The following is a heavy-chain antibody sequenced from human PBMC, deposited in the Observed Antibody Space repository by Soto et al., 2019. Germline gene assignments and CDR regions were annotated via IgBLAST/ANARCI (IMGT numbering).Heavy chain of an antibody. CDR1: GSCISTSSYH. CDR2: IYYSGST. CDR3: ARQSGPITIFGVVTDAFDI. D-gene: IGHD3-3*01. V-gene: IGHV4-39*01. J-gene: IGHJ3*02. Sequence: SDTLSLTCTVSGSCISTSSYHWGWIRHPPGKGLEWIGSIYYSGSTYYNPSLKSRVTISVDTSKNQFSLKLSSVTAADTAVYYCARQSGPITIFGVVTDAFDIWGQGTMVT.